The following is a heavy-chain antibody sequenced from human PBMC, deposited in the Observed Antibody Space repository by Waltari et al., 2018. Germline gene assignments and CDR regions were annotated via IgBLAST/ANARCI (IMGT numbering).Heavy chain of an antibody. V-gene: IGHV3-49*04. J-gene: IGHJ4*02. CDR3: TRADGMTDLDY. Sequence: EVQLAESGGGLVQPGRSLRLSCTASGFNFGDYAMTWVRQSPGKGREWVGFIRSKTYGGAPEYAASVKGRVTISRDDSKSVAYLQMNSLRTEDTALYYCTRADGMTDLDYWGQGALVTVSS. CDR1: GFNFGDYA. CDR2: IRSKTYGGAP.